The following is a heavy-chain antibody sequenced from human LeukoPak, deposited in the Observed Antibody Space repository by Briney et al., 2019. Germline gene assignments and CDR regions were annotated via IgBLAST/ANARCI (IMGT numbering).Heavy chain of an antibody. CDR3: ARHDNNYDDSSGYYGD. CDR1: GGSISSYY. D-gene: IGHD3-22*01. V-gene: IGHV4-59*01. Sequence: SETLSLTCTVSGGSISSYYWSWIRQPPGKGLEWIGYIYYSGSTNYNPSLKSRVTISVDTSKNQFSLKLSSVTAADTAVYYCARHDNNYDDSSGYYGDWGQGTLVTVSS. J-gene: IGHJ4*02. CDR2: IYYSGST.